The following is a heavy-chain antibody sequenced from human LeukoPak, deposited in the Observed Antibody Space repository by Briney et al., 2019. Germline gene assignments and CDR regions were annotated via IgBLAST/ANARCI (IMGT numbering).Heavy chain of an antibody. CDR3: ARGAYQLLRVYSYVLFHY. Sequence: PGRSLRLSCAASGFTFSSYGMHWVRQAPGKGLEWVAVIWYDGSNKYYADSVKGRFTISRDNSKRTLYLKRNRLGAEDTAVYYCARGAYQLLRVYSYVLFHYWGPGTLVTSSS. J-gene: IGHJ4*02. CDR2: IWYDGSNK. D-gene: IGHD5-18*01. CDR1: GFTFSSYG. V-gene: IGHV3-33*01.